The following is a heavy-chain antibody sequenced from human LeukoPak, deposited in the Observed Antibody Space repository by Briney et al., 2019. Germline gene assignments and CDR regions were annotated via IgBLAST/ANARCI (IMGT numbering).Heavy chain of an antibody. D-gene: IGHD6-19*01. CDR2: ISGTSNYI. Sequence: PGGSLRLSCAASGFTFSSYSMHWVRQAPGKGLEWVSSISGTSNYIYYGDSVKGRFTISRDDAKNSQYLQMNSLRAEDTAVYYCASSGPIAVAFFDYWGQGILVTVSP. V-gene: IGHV3-21*01. CDR1: GFTFSSYS. CDR3: ASSGPIAVAFFDY. J-gene: IGHJ4*02.